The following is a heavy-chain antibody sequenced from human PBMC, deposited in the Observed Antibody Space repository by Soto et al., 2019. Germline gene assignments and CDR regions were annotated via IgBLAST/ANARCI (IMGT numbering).Heavy chain of an antibody. CDR3: ARGGIVVVVAATPTYYYYGMDV. CDR2: MNPNSGNT. V-gene: IGHV1-8*01. Sequence: GASVKVSCKASGYTFTSYDINWVRQATGQGREWMGWMNPNSGNTGYAQKFQGRVTMTRNTSISTAYMEQRSLRSEDTAVYYCARGGIVVVVAATPTYYYYGMDVWGQGTTVTVSS. J-gene: IGHJ6*02. CDR1: GYTFTSYD. D-gene: IGHD2-15*01.